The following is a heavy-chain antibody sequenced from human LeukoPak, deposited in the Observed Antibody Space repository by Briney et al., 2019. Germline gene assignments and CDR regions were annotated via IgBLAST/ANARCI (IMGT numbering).Heavy chain of an antibody. V-gene: IGHV4-59*08. Sequence: TSETLSLTCTVSGGSISSYYWSWIRQPPGKGLEWIGYIYYSGSTNYNPSLKSRVTISVDTSKNQFSLKLSSVTAADTAVYYCARHGDIVVVPAVREFYFDYWGQGTLVTVSS. CDR1: GGSISSYY. CDR2: IYYSGST. CDR3: ARHGDIVVVPAVREFYFDY. J-gene: IGHJ4*02. D-gene: IGHD2-2*01.